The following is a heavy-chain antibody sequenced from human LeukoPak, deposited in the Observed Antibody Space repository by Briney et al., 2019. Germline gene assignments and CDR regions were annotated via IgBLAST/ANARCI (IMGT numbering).Heavy chain of an antibody. CDR1: GFTFSSYS. Sequence: GGSLRLSCAASGFTFSSYSMNWVRQAPGKGLEWVSVIYSGGSTYYADSVKGRFTISRDNSKNTLYLQMNNLRAEDTAVYYCARVGVGATQLFDYWGQGTLVTVSS. J-gene: IGHJ4*02. CDR2: IYSGGST. CDR3: ARVGVGATQLFDY. V-gene: IGHV3-66*01. D-gene: IGHD1-26*01.